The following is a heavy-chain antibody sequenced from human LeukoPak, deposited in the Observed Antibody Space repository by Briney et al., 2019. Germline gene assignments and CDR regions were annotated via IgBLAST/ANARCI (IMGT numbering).Heavy chain of an antibody. J-gene: IGHJ4*02. CDR2: ISGSGGST. Sequence: PGGSLRLSCAASGFTFSSYGMSWVRQAPGKGLEWVSAISGSGGSTYYADSVKGRFTISRDNSKNTLYLQMNSLRSEDTAVYYCARGRAAAGNWGQGTLVTVSS. CDR3: ARGRAAAGN. CDR1: GFTFSSYG. D-gene: IGHD6-13*01. V-gene: IGHV3-23*01.